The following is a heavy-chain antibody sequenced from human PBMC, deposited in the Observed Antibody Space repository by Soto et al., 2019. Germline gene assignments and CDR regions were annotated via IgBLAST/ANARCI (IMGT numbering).Heavy chain of an antibody. CDR3: AREHGIAAAEYDY. J-gene: IGHJ4*02. CDR2: IKQDGSEK. Sequence: EVQLVESGGGLVQPGGSLRLSCAASGFTFSSYWMSWVRQAPGKGLEWVANIKQDGSEKYYVDSVKGRFTISRDNAKNSLYLQMNSLRAEDTAVYYCAREHGIAAAEYDYWGQGTLVTVSS. D-gene: IGHD6-13*01. CDR1: GFTFSSYW. V-gene: IGHV3-7*03.